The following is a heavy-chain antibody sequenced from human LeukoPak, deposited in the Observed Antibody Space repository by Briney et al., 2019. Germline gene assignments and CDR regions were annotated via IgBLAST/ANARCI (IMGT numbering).Heavy chain of an antibody. CDR2: ISGCGGST. Sequence: PGGSLRLSCAASGFTFSSYAMSWVRQAPGKGLEWVSAISGCGGSTYYADSVKGRFTISRDNSKNTLYLQMNSLRAEDTAVYYCAKDPRNYGYTSRAYGMDVWGQGTTVTVSS. V-gene: IGHV3-23*01. CDR1: GFTFSSYA. CDR3: AKDPRNYGYTSRAYGMDV. D-gene: IGHD5-12*01. J-gene: IGHJ6*02.